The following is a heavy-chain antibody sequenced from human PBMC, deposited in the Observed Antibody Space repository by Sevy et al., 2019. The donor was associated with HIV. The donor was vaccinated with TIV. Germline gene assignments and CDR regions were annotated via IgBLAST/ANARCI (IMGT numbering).Heavy chain of an antibody. D-gene: IGHD2-15*01. V-gene: IGHV3-23*01. CDR1: GITFSSYA. CDR2: ISGSGGTT. Sequence: GGSLRLSCAVSGITFSSYAMNWVRQAPGRGLEWVSSISGSGGTTYFADSVKGRFTISRDNSKNTLYLQMNTLRAEDTAIYYCAKDFRYCSGISCYSLFDMWGQGTMVTVSS. J-gene: IGHJ3*02. CDR3: AKDFRYCSGISCYSLFDM.